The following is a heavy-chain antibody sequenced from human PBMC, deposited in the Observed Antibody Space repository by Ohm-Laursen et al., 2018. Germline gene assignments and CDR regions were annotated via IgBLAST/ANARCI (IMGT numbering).Heavy chain of an antibody. D-gene: IGHD5-12*01. V-gene: IGHV4-59*12. Sequence: DTLSLTCTVSGGSISSYYWSWIRQPPGKGLEWIGYIYYSGSTYYNPSLKSRVTMSVDMSLNQFSLKLSSVTAADTAVYFCARDRSGYGIMDSWGQGILVTVSS. CDR3: ARDRSGYGIMDS. J-gene: IGHJ4*02. CDR2: IYYSGST. CDR1: GGSISSYY.